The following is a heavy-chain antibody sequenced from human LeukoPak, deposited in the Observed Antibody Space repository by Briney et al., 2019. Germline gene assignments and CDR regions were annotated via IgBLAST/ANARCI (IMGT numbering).Heavy chain of an antibody. CDR3: ARERQLERLAFGKEGSAFDY. V-gene: IGHV3-21*01. Sequence: GGSLRLSCAASGITFNSYTMNWVRQAPGKGLEWVSSISSSSSYIYYAASVKGRFTISRDNAKNSLYLQMNRLRAEDTAVYYCARERQLERLAFGKEGSAFDYWGQGTLVTVST. D-gene: IGHD1-1*01. CDR2: ISSSSSYI. CDR1: GITFNSYT. J-gene: IGHJ4*02.